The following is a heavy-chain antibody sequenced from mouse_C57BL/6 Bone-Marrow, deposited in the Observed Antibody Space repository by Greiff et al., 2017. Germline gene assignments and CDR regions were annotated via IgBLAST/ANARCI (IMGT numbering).Heavy chain of an antibody. D-gene: IGHD3-1*01. CDR1: GYTFTSYW. Sequence: QVQLLQPGAELVKPGASVKLSCKASGYTFTSYWMQWVNQRPGQGLEWIGEIDPSDSYTNYTQKFKGKATFTVDTSSSTAYMQLSSLTSEDSTVYYSARELGSFDYWGQGTTLTVSS. CDR3: ARELGSFDY. V-gene: IGHV1-50*01. J-gene: IGHJ2*01. CDR2: IDPSDSYT.